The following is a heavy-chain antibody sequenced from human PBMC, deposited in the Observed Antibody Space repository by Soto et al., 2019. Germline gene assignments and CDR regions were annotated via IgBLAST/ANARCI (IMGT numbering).Heavy chain of an antibody. CDR3: ARDYQLPRSLRYFDWSRGGYYGMDV. CDR1: GFTFSSYG. V-gene: IGHV3-33*01. CDR2: IWYDGSNK. Sequence: GGSLRLSCAASGFTFSSYGMHWVRQAPGKGLEWVAVIWYDGSNKYYADSVKGRFTISRDNSKNTLYLQMNSLRAGDTAGYYCARDYQLPRSLRYFDWSRGGYYGMDVWGQGTTVTVSS. D-gene: IGHD3-9*01. J-gene: IGHJ6*02.